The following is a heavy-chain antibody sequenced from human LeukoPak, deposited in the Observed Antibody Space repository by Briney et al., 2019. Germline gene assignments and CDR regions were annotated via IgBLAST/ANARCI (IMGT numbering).Heavy chain of an antibody. CDR3: ARGPYYYDSSGYYIPYYGMDV. CDR2: IYYSGST. J-gene: IGHJ6*02. V-gene: IGHV4-59*01. Sequence: SETLSLTCTVSGDSISSYYWSWIRQPPGKGLEWIGYIYYSGSTKYNPSLKSRVTISVDTSKNQFSLKLNSVTAADTAVYYCARGPYYYDSSGYYIPYYGMDVWGQGTTVTVSS. D-gene: IGHD3-22*01. CDR1: GDSISSYY.